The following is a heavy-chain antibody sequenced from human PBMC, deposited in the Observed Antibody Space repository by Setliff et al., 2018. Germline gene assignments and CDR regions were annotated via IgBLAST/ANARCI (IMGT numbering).Heavy chain of an antibody. D-gene: IGHD3-22*01. J-gene: IGHJ4*02. CDR2: FDPEDGET. CDR1: GYTLTELS. Sequence: ASVKVSCKVSGYTLTELSMHWVRQAPGKGLEWMGGFDPEDGETIYAQKFQGRVTMTEDTSTDTAYMELSSLRSEDTAVYYCAADYYDSSGYYPSGYWGQGTLVTVSS. CDR3: AADYYDSSGYYPSGY. V-gene: IGHV1-24*01.